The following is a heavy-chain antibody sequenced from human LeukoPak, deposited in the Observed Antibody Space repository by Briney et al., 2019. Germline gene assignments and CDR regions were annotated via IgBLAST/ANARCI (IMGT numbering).Heavy chain of an antibody. CDR3: ARPRPEYAAYIGPFDY. CDR2: ISSSGGSI. V-gene: IGHV3-23*01. CDR1: GFTFTTYW. J-gene: IGHJ4*02. D-gene: IGHD2-8*01. Sequence: GESLRLSCAASGFTFTTYWMSWVRQAPGKGLEWVSSISSSGGSIFYADSVKGRFNISRENTKNTLYLQMSSLRADDTAIYYCARPRPEYAAYIGPFDYWGRGTLVSVSS.